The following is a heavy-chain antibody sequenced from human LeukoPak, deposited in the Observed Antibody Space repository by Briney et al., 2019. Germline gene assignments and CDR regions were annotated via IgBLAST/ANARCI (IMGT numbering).Heavy chain of an antibody. D-gene: IGHD1-26*01. J-gene: IGHJ4*02. Sequence: SETLSLTCTVSGGSISSSSYYWGWIRQPPGTGLEWIGSIYYSGSTYYNPSLKSRVTISVDTSKNQFSLKLSSVTAADTAVYYCARGRYSGSYLGYWGQGTLVTVSS. V-gene: IGHV4-39*01. CDR3: ARGRYSGSYLGY. CDR1: GGSISSSSYY. CDR2: IYYSGST.